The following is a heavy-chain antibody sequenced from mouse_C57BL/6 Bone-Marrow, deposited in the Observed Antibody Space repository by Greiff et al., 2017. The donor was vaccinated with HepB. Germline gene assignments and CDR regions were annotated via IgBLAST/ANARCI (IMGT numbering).Heavy chain of an antibody. CDR2: INPGSGGT. CDR3: ATLLKAMDY. V-gene: IGHV1-54*01. CDR1: GYAFTNYL. Sequence: VQLQQSGAELVRPGPSVKVSCKASGYAFTNYLIEWVKQRPGQGLEWIGVINPGSGGTNYNEKFKGKATLTADKSSSTAYMQLSSLTSEDSAVYFCATLLKAMDYWGQGTSVTVSS. J-gene: IGHJ4*01. D-gene: IGHD2-10*01.